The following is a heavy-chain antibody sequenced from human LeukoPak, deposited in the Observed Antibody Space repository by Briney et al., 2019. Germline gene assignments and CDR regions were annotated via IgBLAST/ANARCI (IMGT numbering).Heavy chain of an antibody. J-gene: IGHJ4*02. Sequence: ASVKVSCKASGYTFTGYYMHSVRQAPGQGVEWVGWINPNSGGTNYAQKFQGRVTMTRDTSISTAYMELSRLRFDDTAVYYCARGVLNWDHYFDYWGQGTLVTVSS. CDR3: ARGVLNWDHYFDY. CDR1: GYTFTGYY. D-gene: IGHD7-27*01. CDR2: INPNSGGT. V-gene: IGHV1-2*02.